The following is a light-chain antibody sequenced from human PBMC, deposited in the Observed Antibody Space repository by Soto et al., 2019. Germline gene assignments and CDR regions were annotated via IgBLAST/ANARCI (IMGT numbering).Light chain of an antibody. CDR2: AAS. V-gene: IGKV1-39*01. J-gene: IGKJ1*01. CDR3: QQSYRTPRT. Sequence: DIQMTQSPSSLSASVGDRVTITCRASQSISSFLNWYQKKPVKAPKLLIYAASSLQIGVPSRFSGSGSGTDFTLTISSLQPEDFAPYYCQQSYRTPRTFGQGTKVEIK. CDR1: QSISSF.